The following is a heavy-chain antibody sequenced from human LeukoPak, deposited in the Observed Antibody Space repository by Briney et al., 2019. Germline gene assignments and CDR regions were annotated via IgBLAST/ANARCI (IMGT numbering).Heavy chain of an antibody. J-gene: IGHJ4*02. Sequence: GGSLRLSCTGSGFTFGDCGMSWLRQAPGKGLEWVGRIKSKTDGGTTDYAAPVKGRFTISRDDSKNTLYLQMNSLKTEDTAVYYCTTGSGDYDWGQGTLVTVSS. D-gene: IGHD4-17*01. CDR1: GFTFGDCG. CDR3: TTGSGDYD. V-gene: IGHV3-15*01. CDR2: IKSKTDGGTT.